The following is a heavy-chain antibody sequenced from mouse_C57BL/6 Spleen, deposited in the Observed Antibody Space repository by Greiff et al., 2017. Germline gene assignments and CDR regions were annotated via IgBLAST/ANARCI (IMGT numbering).Heavy chain of an antibody. CDR1: GFTFSSYG. CDR2: ISSGGSYT. CDR3: ASFYGYDDYAMDY. V-gene: IGHV5-6*01. D-gene: IGHD2-2*01. J-gene: IGHJ4*01. Sequence: EVQGVESGGDLVKPGGSLKLSCAASGFTFSSYGMSWVRQTPDKRLEWVATISSGGSYTYYPDSVKGRFTISRDNAKNTLYLQMSSLKSEDTAMYYCASFYGYDDYAMDYWGQGTSVTVSS.